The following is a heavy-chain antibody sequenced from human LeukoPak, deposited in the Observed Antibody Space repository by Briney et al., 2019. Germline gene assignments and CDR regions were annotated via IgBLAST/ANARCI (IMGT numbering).Heavy chain of an antibody. Sequence: GGSLRLSCAASGFTFSSYAMSWVRQAPGKGLEWVSAISPSGDNTYYADPVKGRFTISRDNSKNTLYLQMNSLRAEDTAVYYCAKAALRYQLLSSLDYWGQGTLVTVSS. CDR3: AKAALRYQLLSSLDY. J-gene: IGHJ4*02. V-gene: IGHV3-23*01. CDR2: ISPSGDNT. D-gene: IGHD2-2*01. CDR1: GFTFSSYA.